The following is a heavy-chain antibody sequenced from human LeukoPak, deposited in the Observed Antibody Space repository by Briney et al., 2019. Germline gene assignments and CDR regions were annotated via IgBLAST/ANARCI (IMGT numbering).Heavy chain of an antibody. CDR1: GFTFSSYW. Sequence: RSLPLSCAASGFTFSSYWMSWVRQTPERGLEWVANINRDGCEKYFVDSVKGRCTISRDNAKNSLYLQVNGLRAEDRAVYYCARVIVGGGVLDYWGQGNLVTVPS. CDR3: ARVIVGGGVLDY. CDR2: INRDGCEK. J-gene: IGHJ4*02. D-gene: IGHD3/OR15-3a*01. V-gene: IGHV3-7*05.